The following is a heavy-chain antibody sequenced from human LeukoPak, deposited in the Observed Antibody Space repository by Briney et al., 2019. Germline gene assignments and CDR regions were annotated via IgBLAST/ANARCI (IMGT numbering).Heavy chain of an antibody. D-gene: IGHD6-13*01. J-gene: IGHJ4*02. V-gene: IGHV3-15*01. CDR3: TAGHYSSL. CDR1: GLNLSKVY. CDR2: IKSQADGGTA. Sequence: GGSLRLSCGACGLNLSKVYVRWVRQTPGKGLEWVGQIKSQADGGTADYAASVKGRFSISRDDSANTLYLQMNSLKTEDTAVYYCTAGHYSSLWGQGTLVTVSS.